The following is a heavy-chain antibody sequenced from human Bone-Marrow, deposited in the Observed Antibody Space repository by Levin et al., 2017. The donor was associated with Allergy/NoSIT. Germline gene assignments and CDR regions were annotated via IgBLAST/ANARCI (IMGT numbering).Heavy chain of an antibody. CDR1: GFTFSDYY. D-gene: IGHD2-15*01. CDR3: ARDLSGRGWFDP. CDR2: ISSSDDTM. Sequence: PGGSLRLSCAASGFTFSDYYMSWIRQAPGKGLECVSYISSSDDTMHYADSVKGRFTISRDNAKNSLYLQMNSLRVEDTAVYYCARDLSGRGWFDPWGQGTLVTVSS. V-gene: IGHV3-11*01. J-gene: IGHJ5*02.